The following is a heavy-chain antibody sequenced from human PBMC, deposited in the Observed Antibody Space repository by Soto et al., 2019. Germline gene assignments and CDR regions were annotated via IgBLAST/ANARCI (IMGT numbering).Heavy chain of an antibody. CDR2: MNPKSGNT. V-gene: IGHV1-8*01. CDR3: ARGSGTGSSWINWFDP. J-gene: IGHJ5*02. Sequence: ASVKVSCKASGYTFTSYDINWVRQATGQGLEWMGWMNPKSGNTGYAQKFQGRVTMTRNTSISTAYMELSSLRSEDTAVDYCARGSGTGSSWINWFDPWGQGTLVTVS. D-gene: IGHD6-13*01. CDR1: GYTFTSYD.